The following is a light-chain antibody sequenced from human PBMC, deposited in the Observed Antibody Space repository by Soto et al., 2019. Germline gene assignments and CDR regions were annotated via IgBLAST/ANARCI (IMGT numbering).Light chain of an antibody. J-gene: IGKJ1*01. CDR2: YAS. CDR1: QRVSSSY. Sequence: EIVLTQSPGTLSLSPGESATLSCLASQRVSSSYLAWYQQKPGQAPRLLIYYASSRATGIPDRFSGSGSGTDFTLTISRLEPEDFAVYYCQQYGSSGTFGQGTKVDIK. V-gene: IGKV3-20*01. CDR3: QQYGSSGT.